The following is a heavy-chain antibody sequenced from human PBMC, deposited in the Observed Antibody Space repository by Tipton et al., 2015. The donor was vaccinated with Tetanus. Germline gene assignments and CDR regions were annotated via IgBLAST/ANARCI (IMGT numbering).Heavy chain of an antibody. V-gene: IGHV1-2*06. CDR2: INPKNGGT. CDR1: GGTFSSYA. J-gene: IGHJ3*02. Sequence: QSGAEVKKPGSSVKVSCKASGGTFSSYAISWVRQAPGQGLEWMGRINPKNGGTNRAQKFQGRVTMTRDTSINTVYMELSRLTSDDTAVYYCARDVRVAQSDAFDIWGQGTMVTVSS. D-gene: IGHD3-10*01. CDR3: ARDVRVAQSDAFDI.